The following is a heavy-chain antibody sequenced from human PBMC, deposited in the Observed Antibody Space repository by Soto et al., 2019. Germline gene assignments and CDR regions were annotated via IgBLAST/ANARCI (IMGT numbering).Heavy chain of an antibody. J-gene: IGHJ5*02. D-gene: IGHD3-3*01. CDR2: ISYDGSNK. CDR1: GFTFSSYA. Sequence: QVQLVESGGGVVQPGRSLRLSCAASGFTFSSYAMHWVRQAPGKGLEWVAVISYDGSNKYYADSVKGRFTISRDNSKNTLYLQMNSLRAEDTAVYYCARDGDGGDFWSGYTNWFDPWGQGTLVTVSS. CDR3: ARDGDGGDFWSGYTNWFDP. V-gene: IGHV3-30-3*01.